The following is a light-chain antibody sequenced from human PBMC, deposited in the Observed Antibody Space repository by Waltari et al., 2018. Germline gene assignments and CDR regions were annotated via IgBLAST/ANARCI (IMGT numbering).Light chain of an antibody. V-gene: IGLV3-19*01. CDR3: HSRETFSTRL. J-gene: IGLJ2*01. CDR2: GPG. CDR1: TLRRYY. Sequence: SSDLTQDPSVSVALGQTVRITCQGDTLRRYYASWYQQRPGQAPLLVLYGPGNRPSGIPDRFSGSTSGNTASLTITGAQAEDEADYYCHSRETFSTRLFGGGTRLTV.